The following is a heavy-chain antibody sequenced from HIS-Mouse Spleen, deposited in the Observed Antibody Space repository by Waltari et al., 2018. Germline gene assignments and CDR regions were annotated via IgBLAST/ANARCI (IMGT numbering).Heavy chain of an antibody. D-gene: IGHD6-13*01. CDR3: AREIPYSSSWYDWYFDL. CDR1: GGSISSSSYY. V-gene: IGHV4-39*07. J-gene: IGHJ2*01. CDR2: IYYSGRT. Sequence: QLQLQESGPGLVKPSETLSLTCTVSGGSISSSSYYWGWIRQPPGKGLEWIGGIYYSGRTYNNPSRQSRVTRSVDTSKNQFSLKLSSVTAADTAVYYCAREIPYSSSWYDWYFDLWGRGTLVTVSS.